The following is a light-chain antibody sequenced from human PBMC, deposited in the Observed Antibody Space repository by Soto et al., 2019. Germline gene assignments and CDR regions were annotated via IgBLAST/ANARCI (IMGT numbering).Light chain of an antibody. V-gene: IGKV1-5*01. J-gene: IGKJ1*01. CDR1: QSIGTW. CDR2: DVS. CDR3: QQYYSSST. Sequence: DIQLTQSPSALSASVVDRFTSTFRASQSIGTWLAWYQQKPLKAPKLLISDVSTLGSGVPSRFSGSGSGKEFTLTISSLQPDDFASYHCQQYYSSSTFGQGTKVDIK.